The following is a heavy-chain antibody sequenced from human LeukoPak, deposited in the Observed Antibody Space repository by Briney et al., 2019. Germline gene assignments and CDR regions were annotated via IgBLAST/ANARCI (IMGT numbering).Heavy chain of an antibody. D-gene: IGHD1-26*01. Sequence: ASVKVSCKASGYTFTGYYMHWVRQAPGRGLEWMGWINPNSGGTNYAQKFQGRVTMTRDTSISTAYMELSRLRSDDTAVYYCAVFPGIVGGTPLRNDAFDIWGQGTMVTVSS. CDR1: GYTFTGYY. CDR3: AVFPGIVGGTPLRNDAFDI. J-gene: IGHJ3*02. CDR2: INPNSGGT. V-gene: IGHV1-2*02.